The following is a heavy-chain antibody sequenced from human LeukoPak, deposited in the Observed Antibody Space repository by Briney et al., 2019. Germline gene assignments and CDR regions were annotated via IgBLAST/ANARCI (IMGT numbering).Heavy chain of an antibody. J-gene: IGHJ6*03. CDR3: ARSYCSGGSCYWGESYYMDV. V-gene: IGHV4-39*07. CDR1: GGSISSSSYY. Sequence: SETLSLTCTVSGGSISSSSYYWGWIRQPPGKGLEWIGSIYYSGSTYYNPSLKSRVTISVDTSKNQFSLKLSSVTAADTAVYYCARSYCSGGSCYWGESYYMDVWGKGTTVTVSS. D-gene: IGHD2-15*01. CDR2: IYYSGST.